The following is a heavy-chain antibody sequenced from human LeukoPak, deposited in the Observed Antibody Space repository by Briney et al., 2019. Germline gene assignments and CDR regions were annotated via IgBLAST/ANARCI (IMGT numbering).Heavy chain of an antibody. CDR1: EFTFSSYG. D-gene: IGHD5-18*01. V-gene: IGHV3-33*06. J-gene: IGHJ6*03. Sequence: GRSLRLSCAASEFTFSSYGMHWVRQAPGKGLEWVAVIWYDGSNKYYADSVKGRFTISRDNSKNTLYLQMNSLRAEDTAVYYCAKGGYSYGYLYYYMDVWGKGTTVTVSS. CDR3: AKGGYSYGYLYYYMDV. CDR2: IWYDGSNK.